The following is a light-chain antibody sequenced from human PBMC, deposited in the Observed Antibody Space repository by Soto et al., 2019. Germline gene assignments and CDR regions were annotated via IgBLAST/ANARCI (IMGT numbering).Light chain of an antibody. V-gene: IGKV3-11*01. CDR1: QNVSTY. J-gene: IGKJ3*01. CDR2: DAS. CDR3: QQRTNWLT. Sequence: EIVLTQSPATLSLSPGERATLSCRASQNVSTYLAWYQQKPGQALRLLIYDASNRATGIPARFSGSGSGTDFTLTISSLEPEEFEVYYCQQRTNWLTFGPGTKVDIK.